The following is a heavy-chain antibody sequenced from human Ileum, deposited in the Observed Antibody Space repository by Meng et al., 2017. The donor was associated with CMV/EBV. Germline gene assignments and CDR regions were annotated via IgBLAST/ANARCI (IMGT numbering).Heavy chain of an antibody. Sequence: GESLKISCAASGFMFSNNVMNWVRQAPGKGLEWVSSISGNGDSANYADSVKGRFTISRDNSKSTLYLQMHSLRADDTAIYYCVTVNHAFWGSLGPWGQGTLVTVS. CDR2: ISGNGDSA. J-gene: IGHJ1*01. CDR1: GFMFSNNV. CDR3: VTVNHAFWGSLGP. D-gene: IGHD3/OR15-3a*01. V-gene: IGHV3-23*01.